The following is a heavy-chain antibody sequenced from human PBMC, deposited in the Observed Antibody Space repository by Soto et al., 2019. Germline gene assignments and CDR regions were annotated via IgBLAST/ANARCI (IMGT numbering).Heavy chain of an antibody. V-gene: IGHV4-34*01. Sequence: XDTLTLTCAFYGVAFSGYYWSWIRHPPGKWLEWIGEINHSGSTNYNPSLKSRVTISVDTSKNQFSLKLSSVTAADTAVYYCGRQGRVLMVYAIRSLGMDAWGQGTTFTLSS. CDR2: INHSGST. D-gene: IGHD2-8*01. J-gene: IGHJ6*02. CDR1: GVAFSGYY. CDR3: GRQGRVLMVYAIRSLGMDA.